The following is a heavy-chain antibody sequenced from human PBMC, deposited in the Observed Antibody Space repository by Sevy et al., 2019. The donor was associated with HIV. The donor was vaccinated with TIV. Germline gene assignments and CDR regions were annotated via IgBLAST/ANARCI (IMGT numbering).Heavy chain of an antibody. V-gene: IGHV4-59*13. D-gene: IGHD3-22*01. J-gene: IGHJ4*02. CDR3: ARDGGYYDSSGSLDY. CDR2: IYYSGST. CDR1: GGSISSYY. Sequence: SETLSLTCTVSGGSISSYYWSWIRQPPGKGLEWIGYIYYSGSTNYNPSLKSRLTISVDTSKNQFSLKLSSVTAADTAVYYCARDGGYYDSSGSLDYWGQGTLVTVSS.